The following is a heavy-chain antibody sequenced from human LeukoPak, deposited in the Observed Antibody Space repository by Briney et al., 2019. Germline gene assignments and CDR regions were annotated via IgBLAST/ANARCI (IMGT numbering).Heavy chain of an antibody. CDR2: ISGSGGSS. Sequence: GGSLRLSCAASGFTFSSYAVSWLRQAPGKGLEWVSSISGSGGSSYYADSVKGRFTISRDNSKNTLYLQMNSLRAEDTAVYYCARRTTGSNLDYWGQGTLVTVSS. J-gene: IGHJ4*02. CDR1: GFTFSSYA. D-gene: IGHD3-10*01. CDR3: ARRTTGSNLDY. V-gene: IGHV3-23*01.